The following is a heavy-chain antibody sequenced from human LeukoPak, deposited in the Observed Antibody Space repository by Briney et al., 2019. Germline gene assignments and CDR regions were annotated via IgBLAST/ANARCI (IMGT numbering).Heavy chain of an antibody. D-gene: IGHD2-15*01. CDR1: GGTFSSYA. J-gene: IGHJ4*02. CDR2: ISAYNGNT. CDR3: ARALYCSGGSCYSGFDY. Sequence: ASVKVSCTASGGTFSSYAISWVRQAPGQGLEWMGWISAYNGNTNYAQKLQGRVTMTTDTSTSTAYMELRSLRSDDTAVYYCARALYCSGGSCYSGFDYWGQGTLVTVSS. V-gene: IGHV1-18*01.